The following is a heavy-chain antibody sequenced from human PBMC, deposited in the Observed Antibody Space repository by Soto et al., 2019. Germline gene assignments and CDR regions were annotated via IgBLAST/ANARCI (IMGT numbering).Heavy chain of an antibody. J-gene: IGHJ6*02. Sequence: SETLSLTCTVSGGSISSYYWSWIRQPPGKGLEWIGYIYYSGSTNYNPSLKSRVTISVDTSKNQFSLKLSSVTAADTAVYYCARSHLTDYYDSSGYLDYYYGMDVWGQGTTVTVSS. CDR3: ARSHLTDYYDSSGYLDYYYGMDV. CDR2: IYYSGST. CDR1: GGSISSYY. D-gene: IGHD3-22*01. V-gene: IGHV4-59*01.